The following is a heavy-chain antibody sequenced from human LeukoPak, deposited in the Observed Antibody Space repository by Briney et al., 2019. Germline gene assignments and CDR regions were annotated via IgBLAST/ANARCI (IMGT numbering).Heavy chain of an antibody. Sequence: HAGGSLRLSCAASGFTFSSSWMHWVRQAPGKGLVWVSRINSDGSTTNYADSVRGRFTISRDNAKNTLYLQMNSLRAEDTAVYYCANLYSVYDFGYWGQGTLVTVSS. CDR3: ANLYSVYDFGY. CDR1: GFTFSSSW. CDR2: INSDGSTT. J-gene: IGHJ4*02. V-gene: IGHV3-74*01. D-gene: IGHD5/OR15-5a*01.